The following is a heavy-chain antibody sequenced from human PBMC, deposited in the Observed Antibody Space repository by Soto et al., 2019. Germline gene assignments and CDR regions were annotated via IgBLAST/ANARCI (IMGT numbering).Heavy chain of an antibody. J-gene: IGHJ5*02. D-gene: IGHD2-2*01. V-gene: IGHV4-39*01. CDR2: IYHSGST. Sequence: SETLSLTCSFSVDSISKTTSYWGWIRQPPGKGLEWIGTIYHSGSTYYNPSLMSRVTLSVDKSKNQFSLKLNSVTAADTAVYYCARRVGSCSGTSCNGWFDPWGQGTMVTVSS. CDR3: ARRVGSCSGTSCNGWFDP. CDR1: VDSISKTTSY.